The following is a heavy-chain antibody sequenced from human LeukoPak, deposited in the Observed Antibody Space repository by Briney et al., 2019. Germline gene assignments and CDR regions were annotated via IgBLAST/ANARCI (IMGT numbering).Heavy chain of an antibody. D-gene: IGHD4-17*01. Sequence: QTGGSLRLSCAASGFTFSSYAMHWVRQAPGKGLEWVAVISYDGSNKYYADSVKGRFTISRDNSKNTLYLQMNSLRAEDTAVYYCARGYGDYAHWGQGTLVTVSS. V-gene: IGHV3-30*04. CDR3: ARGYGDYAH. CDR2: ISYDGSNK. J-gene: IGHJ4*02. CDR1: GFTFSSYA.